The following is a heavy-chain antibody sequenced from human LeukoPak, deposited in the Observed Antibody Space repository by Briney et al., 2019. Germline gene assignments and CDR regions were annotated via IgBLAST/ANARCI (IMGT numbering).Heavy chain of an antibody. D-gene: IGHD3-3*01. CDR2: ISGSGGST. CDR3: AKDLLEWPHYFDY. J-gene: IGHJ4*02. Sequence: PGGSLRLSCAAYGFTFSSYAMSWVRQAPGKGLEWVSAISGSGGSTYYADSVKGRFTISRDNSKNTLYLQMNSLRAEDTAVYYCAKDLLEWPHYFDYWGQGTLVTVSS. CDR1: GFTFSSYA. V-gene: IGHV3-23*01.